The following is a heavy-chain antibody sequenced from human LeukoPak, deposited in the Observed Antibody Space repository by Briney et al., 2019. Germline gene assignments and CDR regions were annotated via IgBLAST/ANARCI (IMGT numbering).Heavy chain of an antibody. V-gene: IGHV4-4*02. J-gene: IGHJ4*02. D-gene: IGHD1-26*01. Sequence: SETLSLTCTVSGASIRNNNWWSWVRQPPGKGLEWIGEICLDGRIHYTPSLKSRISISIDRSKDQFSLNLISVAAADTAIYFCASQGGLRNDFWGQGTLVTVSS. CDR1: GASIRNNNW. CDR3: ASQGGLRNDF. CDR2: ICLDGRI.